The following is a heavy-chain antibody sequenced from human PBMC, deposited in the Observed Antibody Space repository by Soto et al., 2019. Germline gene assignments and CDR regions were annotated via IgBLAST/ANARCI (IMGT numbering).Heavy chain of an antibody. V-gene: IGHV3-21*01. J-gene: IGHJ4*02. Sequence: GVSLRLSCAASGFTFSSYSMNWVRQAPGKGLEWVSSISSSSSYIYYADSVKGRFTISRDNAKNSLYLQMNSLRAEDTAVYYCARPQGYSYGTDYWGQGTLGPVS. CDR2: ISSSSSYI. D-gene: IGHD5-18*01. CDR3: ARPQGYSYGTDY. CDR1: GFTFSSYS.